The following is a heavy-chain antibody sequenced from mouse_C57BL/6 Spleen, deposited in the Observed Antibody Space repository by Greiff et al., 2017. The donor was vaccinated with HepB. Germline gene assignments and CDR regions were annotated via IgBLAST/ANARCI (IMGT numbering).Heavy chain of an antibody. D-gene: IGHD2-4*01. V-gene: IGHV1-15*01. CDR1: GYTFTDYE. CDR2: IDPETGGT. J-gene: IGHJ3*01. CDR3: TREGGDYDEFAY. Sequence: VQLQESGAELVRPGASVTLSCKASGYTFTDYEMHWVKQTPVHGLEWIGAIDPETGGTAYNQKFKGKAILTADKSSSTAYMELRSLTSEDSAVYYCTREGGDYDEFAYWGQGTLVTVSA.